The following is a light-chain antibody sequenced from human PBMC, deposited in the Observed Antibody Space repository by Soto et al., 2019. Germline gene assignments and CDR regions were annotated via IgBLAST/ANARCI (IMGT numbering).Light chain of an antibody. CDR1: QSINTF. V-gene: IGKV1-39*01. CDR2: SAS. Sequence: DIQMTQSPSSLSASVGDRVTITCRASQSINTFLNWYQQKPGKATKLLISSASSLQSGVPSRYSGSGSGTDVTLTISGRQPEECATYYCQQNYSPPPITYGQGTRLEIK. J-gene: IGKJ5*01. CDR3: QQNYSPPPIT.